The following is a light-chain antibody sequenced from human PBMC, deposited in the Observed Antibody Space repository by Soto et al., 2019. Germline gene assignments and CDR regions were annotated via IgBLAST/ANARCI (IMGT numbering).Light chain of an antibody. CDR3: RSYTSSSTPYV. V-gene: IGLV2-14*01. CDR1: SSDVGGYNY. J-gene: IGLJ1*01. Sequence: QSVLTQPASVSGSPGQSITISCTGTSSDVGGYNYVSWYQQHPGKAPKLMIYEVSNRPSGVSNRFSGSKSGNTASLTISGLQAEDEADYYCRSYTSSSTPYVSGTGTKVTGL. CDR2: EVS.